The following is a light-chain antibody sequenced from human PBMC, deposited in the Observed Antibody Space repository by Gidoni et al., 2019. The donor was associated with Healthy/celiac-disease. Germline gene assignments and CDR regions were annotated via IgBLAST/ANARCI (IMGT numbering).Light chain of an antibody. CDR3: QQYNNWPPLT. CDR2: GAS. CDR1: QSGSSN. Sequence: EIVMTQSPATLSVSPGERATLSCMASQSGSSNLAWYQQKPGQAPRLLIYGASPRAPGIPARFSGSGSGTEFTLTISSLQSEDFAVYSCQQYNNWPPLTFGGGTKVEIK. J-gene: IGKJ4*01. V-gene: IGKV3-15*01.